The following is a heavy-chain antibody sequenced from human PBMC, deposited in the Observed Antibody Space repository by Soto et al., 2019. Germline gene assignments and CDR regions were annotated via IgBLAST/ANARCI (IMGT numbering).Heavy chain of an antibody. V-gene: IGHV4-34*01. CDR2: INHSGST. Sequence: QVQLQQWGAGLLKPSETLSLTCAVYGGSFSGYYWTWIRQPPGTGLEWIGEINHSGSTNYNPSLKTLVTVSVGTSQHQFSLKLTSVTAADTAVYYCARDKITGLFDYWGQGTLVTVSS. CDR1: GGSFSGYY. D-gene: IGHD2-8*02. CDR3: ARDKITGLFDY. J-gene: IGHJ4*02.